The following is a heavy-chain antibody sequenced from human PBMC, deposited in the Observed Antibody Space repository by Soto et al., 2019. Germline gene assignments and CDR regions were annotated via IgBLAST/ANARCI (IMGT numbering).Heavy chain of an antibody. CDR1: GFTFSSYA. CDR3: AGGGDAINWNDPLY. D-gene: IGHD1-20*01. V-gene: IGHV3-64D*08. J-gene: IGHJ4*02. CDR2: ISSNGGST. Sequence: GGSLRLSCSASGFTFSSYAMHWVRQAPGKGLEYVSAISSNGGSTYYADSVKGRFTISSDNSKKTLYLPMSSTRAEDTAVDYCAGGGDAINWNDPLYWGQGTLVTVSS.